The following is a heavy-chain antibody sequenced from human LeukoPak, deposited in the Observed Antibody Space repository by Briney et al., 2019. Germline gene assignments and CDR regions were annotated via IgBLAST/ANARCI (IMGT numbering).Heavy chain of an antibody. V-gene: IGHV3-21*01. CDR1: GFTFSSYS. CDR3: ARVGVGALFDY. Sequence: GGSLRLSCAASGFTFSSYSMNWVRQAPGKGLEWVSSISSSSSYIYYADSVKGRFTISRNNAKNSLYLQMNSLRAEDTAVYYCARVGVGALFDYWGQGTLVTVSS. CDR2: ISSSSSYI. J-gene: IGHJ4*02. D-gene: IGHD1-26*01.